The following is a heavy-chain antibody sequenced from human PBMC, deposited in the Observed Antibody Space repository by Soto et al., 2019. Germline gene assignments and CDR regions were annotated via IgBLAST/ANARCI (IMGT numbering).Heavy chain of an antibody. CDR1: GFTFRDYY. CDR3: ARAPSYYASGSDY. Sequence: EVQVVESGGGLVQPGGSLRLSCTASGFTFRDYYMDWVRQAPGKGLEWVGRIKNRGNGYTTEYAASVKDRFTISRDDLRNSLYLRMNSLKTDDTAMYYCARAPSYYASGSDYWGQGALVTVSS. V-gene: IGHV3-72*01. J-gene: IGHJ4*02. D-gene: IGHD3-10*01. CDR2: IKNRGNGYTT.